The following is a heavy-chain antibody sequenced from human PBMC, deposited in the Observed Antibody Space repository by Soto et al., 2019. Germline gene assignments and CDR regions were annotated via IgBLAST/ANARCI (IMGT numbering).Heavy chain of an antibody. Sequence: QVQLVQSGAEVKKPGSSVKVSCKASGGTFSSYAISWVRQAPGQGLEWMGGIIPILGTANYAQKFQGRVMITADESTTTAYMELRSLRSEDKAVYYCARPYSSSFLGDGMDVWGQGTTVTVSS. V-gene: IGHV1-69*12. CDR2: IIPILGTA. D-gene: IGHD6-13*01. CDR3: ARPYSSSFLGDGMDV. J-gene: IGHJ6*02. CDR1: GGTFSSYA.